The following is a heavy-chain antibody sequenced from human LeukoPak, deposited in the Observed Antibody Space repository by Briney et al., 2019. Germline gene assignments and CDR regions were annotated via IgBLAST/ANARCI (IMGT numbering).Heavy chain of an antibody. CDR3: ARGVVVTPHYFDY. Sequence: PSQTLSLTCTVSGGSISSGGYYWSWIRQHPGKGLEWIGYIYYSGSTYYNPSLKSRVTISVDTSKNQFSLKLSSVTAADTAVYYCARGVVVTPHYFDYWGQGTLVTVSS. D-gene: IGHD2-21*02. J-gene: IGHJ4*02. V-gene: IGHV4-30-4*08. CDR2: IYYSGST. CDR1: GGSISSGGYY.